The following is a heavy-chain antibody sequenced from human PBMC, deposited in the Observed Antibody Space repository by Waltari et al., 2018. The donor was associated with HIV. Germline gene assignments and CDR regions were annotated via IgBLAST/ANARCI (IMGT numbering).Heavy chain of an antibody. CDR1: GFTFSSYA. D-gene: IGHD5-12*01. V-gene: IGHV3-23*01. Sequence: EVQLLESGGGLVQPGGSLRLSCAASGFTFSSYAMSCVRQAPGRGVEVVSSICGSCGRTYYADSVKVRFTISRENSKNTLYLQMNSLRAEDTSVYYCAKEPMDIVATINYYGMDVWGQGTTVTVSS. CDR2: ICGSCGRT. CDR3: AKEPMDIVATINYYGMDV. J-gene: IGHJ6*02.